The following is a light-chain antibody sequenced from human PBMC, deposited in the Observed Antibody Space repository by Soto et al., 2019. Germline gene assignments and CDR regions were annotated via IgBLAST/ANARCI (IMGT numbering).Light chain of an antibody. CDR1: SGDVGTYNL. CDR3: SSYAGAVA. J-gene: IGLJ2*01. CDR2: EGS. Sequence: QSALTQPASVSGSPGQSITISCTGTSGDVGTYNLVSWYQHHPGKAPKLMIYEGSNRPSGVSHRFSGSQSGNTAPLTISGLQAEDEADYYCSSYAGAVAFGGGTKVTVL. V-gene: IGLV2-23*01.